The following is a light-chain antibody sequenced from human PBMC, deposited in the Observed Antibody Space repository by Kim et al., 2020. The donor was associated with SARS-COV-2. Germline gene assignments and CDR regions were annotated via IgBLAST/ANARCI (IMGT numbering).Light chain of an antibody. J-gene: IGKJ2*01. CDR3: QQYNSYSYT. V-gene: IGKV1-5*01. CDR2: DAS. CDR1: QSSSRW. Sequence: SGIVGDRVTITWRARQSSSRWLALYQQKPGKAPKLLIYDASSLESGVPSRFSGSGSGTEFSPPISSLQPDDFATYYCQQYNSYSYTFGQGTKLEI.